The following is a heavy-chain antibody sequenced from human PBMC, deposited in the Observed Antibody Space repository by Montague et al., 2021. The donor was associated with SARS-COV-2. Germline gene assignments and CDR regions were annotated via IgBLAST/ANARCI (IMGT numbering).Heavy chain of an antibody. Sequence: SLRLSCPASGFTFSNSAMNWVRQAPGKGLEWVSGSSGSDGGTHYADSVKGRFTISRDNSKNVLYLQMNSLRAEDTALYYCARSLFSSGSFWGQGTLVTVSS. CDR2: SSGSDGGT. CDR3: ARSLFSSGSF. V-gene: IGHV3-23*01. D-gene: IGHD3-10*01. J-gene: IGHJ4*02. CDR1: GFTFSNSA.